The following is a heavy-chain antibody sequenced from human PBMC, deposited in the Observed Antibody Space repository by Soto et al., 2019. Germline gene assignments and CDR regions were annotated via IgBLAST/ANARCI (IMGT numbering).Heavy chain of an antibody. Sequence: GLDLEWLALIYWDDDKRYSPSLKSRLTITKDTSKNQVVLTMTNMDPVDTATYYCAHRSCSGGSCYSGQFDYWGQGTLVTVSS. J-gene: IGHJ4*02. D-gene: IGHD2-15*01. V-gene: IGHV2-5*02. CDR3: AHRSCSGGSCYSGQFDY. CDR2: IYWDDDK.